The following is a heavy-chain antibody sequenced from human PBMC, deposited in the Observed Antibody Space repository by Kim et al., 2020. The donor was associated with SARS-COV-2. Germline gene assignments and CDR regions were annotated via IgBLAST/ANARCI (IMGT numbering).Heavy chain of an antibody. V-gene: IGHV1-69*13. Sequence: SVKVSCKASGGTFSSYAISWVRQAPGQGLEWMGGIIPIFGTANYAQKFQGRVTITADESTSTAYMELSSLRSEDTAVYYCARDSNRSGSRNAEYFQHWGQGTLVTVSS. J-gene: IGHJ1*01. CDR1: GGTFSSYA. CDR2: IIPIFGTA. CDR3: ARDSNRSGSRNAEYFQH. D-gene: IGHD6-19*01.